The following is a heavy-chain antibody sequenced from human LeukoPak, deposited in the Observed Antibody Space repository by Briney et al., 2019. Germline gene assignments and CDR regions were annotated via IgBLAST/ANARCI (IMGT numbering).Heavy chain of an antibody. Sequence: GGSLRLSCAASGFTFSNYAMSWVRQAPGKRLEWVSTISGSGGNTYYADSVKGRFTISRDNSKNTLYLQMDTLRADDTAVYYCARISSSWFFDFWGQGTLVTVSS. CDR1: GFTFSNYA. CDR2: ISGSGGNT. D-gene: IGHD6-13*01. V-gene: IGHV3-23*01. J-gene: IGHJ4*02. CDR3: ARISSSWFFDF.